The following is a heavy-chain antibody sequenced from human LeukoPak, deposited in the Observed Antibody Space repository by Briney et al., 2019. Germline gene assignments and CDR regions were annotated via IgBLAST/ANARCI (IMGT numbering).Heavy chain of an antibody. J-gene: IGHJ4*02. CDR1: GGSISNYY. CDR2: INPRGST. CDR3: ARGLRQGSAWSWGPKEKSYQYMDV. Sequence: SPSETLSLTCTVSGGSISNYYWSWIRQPAGKGLEWIGEINPRGSTNYNPSLESRVTVSADTSRNQLSLSLTSVTAADSAVYFCARGLRQGSAWSWGPKEKSYQYMDVWGQGTLVIVSS. V-gene: IGHV4-34*01. D-gene: IGHD6-19*01.